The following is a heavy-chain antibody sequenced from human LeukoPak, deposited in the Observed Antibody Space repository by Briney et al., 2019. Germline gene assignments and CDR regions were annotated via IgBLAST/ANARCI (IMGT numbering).Heavy chain of an antibody. Sequence: GGSLRLSCAASGFTFRSYGMNWGRKAPGQGLGWVSYISTTGSAMYYADSVKGRFTTSRDNAKNSLHLQMNSLRAEDTAVYYCARDRGPEPDYWGQGTLVTVSS. CDR3: ARDRGPEPDY. CDR2: ISTTGSAM. D-gene: IGHD3-10*01. V-gene: IGHV3-48*03. CDR1: GFTFRSYG. J-gene: IGHJ4*02.